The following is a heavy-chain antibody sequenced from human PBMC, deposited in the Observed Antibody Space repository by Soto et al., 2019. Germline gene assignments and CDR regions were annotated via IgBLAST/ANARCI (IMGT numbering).Heavy chain of an antibody. CDR3: ARGIPGHYGVDV. J-gene: IGHJ6*02. CDR2: IKSDGSNT. Sequence: EVQLVESGGALVQPRGSLGLSCEASGFDINTYWMHWVRQGPGKGLVWVSRIKSDGSNTDYADSAKGRFTISRDNAKNTLYLQLHSLRAEDTAVYYCARGIPGHYGVDVWGQGTTVTVSS. CDR1: GFDINTYW. D-gene: IGHD6-13*01. V-gene: IGHV3-74*01.